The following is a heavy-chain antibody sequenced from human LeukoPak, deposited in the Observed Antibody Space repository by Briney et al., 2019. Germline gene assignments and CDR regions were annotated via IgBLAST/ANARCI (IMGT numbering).Heavy chain of an antibody. CDR2: ISYDGSNK. CDR3: AKSRSDVVDY. Sequence: GGSLRLSCAASGFTFSSYGMHWVRQAPGKGLEWVAVISYDGSNKYYADSVKGRFTISRDNSKNTLYLQMNSLRAEDTAVYYCAKSRSDVVDYWGRGPLVTVSS. CDR1: GFTFSSYG. V-gene: IGHV3-30*18. J-gene: IGHJ4*02. D-gene: IGHD3-3*01.